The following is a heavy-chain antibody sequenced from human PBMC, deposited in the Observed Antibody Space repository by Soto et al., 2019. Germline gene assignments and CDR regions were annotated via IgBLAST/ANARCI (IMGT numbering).Heavy chain of an antibody. Sequence: ASVKVSCKASGYTFTSYDINWVRQATGQGLEWMGWMNPNSGNTGYAQKFQGRVTMTRNTSISTAYMELSSLRSEDTAVYYCARANYGSGSYSDYYIDVWGKGTTVTVSS. J-gene: IGHJ6*03. V-gene: IGHV1-8*01. CDR3: ARANYGSGSYSDYYIDV. D-gene: IGHD3-10*01. CDR2: MNPNSGNT. CDR1: GYTFTSYD.